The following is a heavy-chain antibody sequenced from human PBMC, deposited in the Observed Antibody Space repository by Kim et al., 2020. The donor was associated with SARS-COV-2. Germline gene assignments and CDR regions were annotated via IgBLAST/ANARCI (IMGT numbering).Heavy chain of an antibody. CDR2: INHSGGT. V-gene: IGHV4-34*01. Sequence: SETLSLTCAVYGGSFSHYYGTWIRQPPGRGLEWIGEINHSGGTNYSPSLRSRLTISLDTPKNHFSLRRRSVTAADTAVYYGVRGRRCSVGTCLNWFNPWG. D-gene: IGHD2-15*01. J-gene: IGHJ5*02. CDR1: GGSFSHYY. CDR3: VRGRRCSVGTCLNWFNP.